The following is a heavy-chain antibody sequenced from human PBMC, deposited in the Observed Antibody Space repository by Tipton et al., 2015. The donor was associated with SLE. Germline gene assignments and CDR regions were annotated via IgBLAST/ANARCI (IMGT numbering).Heavy chain of an antibody. CDR2: ISGSSSNI. J-gene: IGHJ3*01. D-gene: IGHD6-19*01. CDR3: VRAPLSCAWSSFDV. Sequence: SLRLSCVASGFTFSSYSMNWVRQAPGKGLEWVSCISGSSSNIYYADSVKGRFTISRDNDKSSVSLQMNSLRAEDTAVYYCVRAPLSCAWSSFDVWGQGTLVTVSS. V-gene: IGHV3-21*01. CDR1: GFTFSSYS.